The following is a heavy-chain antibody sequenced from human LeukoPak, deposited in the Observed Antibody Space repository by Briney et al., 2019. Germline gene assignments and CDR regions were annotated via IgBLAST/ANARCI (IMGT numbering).Heavy chain of an antibody. CDR1: GGSISSSSYY. Sequence: PSETLSLTCTVSGGSISSSSYYWGWIRQPPGKGLEWIGSIYYSGSTNYNPSLKSRVTISVDTSKNQFSLKLSSVTAADTAVYYCARKRSVAAVIDYWGQGTLVTVSS. D-gene: IGHD6-6*01. CDR2: IYYSGST. CDR3: ARKRSVAAVIDY. V-gene: IGHV4-39*07. J-gene: IGHJ4*02.